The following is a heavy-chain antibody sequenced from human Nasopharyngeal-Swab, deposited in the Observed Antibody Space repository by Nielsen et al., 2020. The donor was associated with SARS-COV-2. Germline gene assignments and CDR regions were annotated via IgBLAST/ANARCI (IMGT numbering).Heavy chain of an antibody. J-gene: IGHJ3*02. Sequence: LRLSCTVSGGPISSGDYYWSWIRQPPGKGLEWIGYIYYSGSTYYNPSLKSRVTISVDTSKNQFSLKLSSVTAADTAVYYCARAIGRFTMIVVAIDAFDIWGQGTMVTVSS. D-gene: IGHD3-22*01. CDR1: GGPISSGDYY. V-gene: IGHV4-30-4*01. CDR3: ARAIGRFTMIVVAIDAFDI. CDR2: IYYSGST.